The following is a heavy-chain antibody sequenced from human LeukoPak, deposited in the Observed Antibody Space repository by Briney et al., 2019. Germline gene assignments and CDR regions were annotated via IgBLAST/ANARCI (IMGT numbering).Heavy chain of an antibody. CDR3: ATSTRGQWLAY. Sequence: ASVKVSCKVSGYTLTELSMHGVPQAPGKGRECVGGYAPEDGETIYAQKFQGRVTMTEDPSTDRAYMELSSLRSEDTAVYYCATSTRGQWLAYWGQGTLVTVSS. CDR1: GYTLTELS. J-gene: IGHJ4*02. CDR2: YAPEDGET. V-gene: IGHV1-24*01. D-gene: IGHD6-19*01.